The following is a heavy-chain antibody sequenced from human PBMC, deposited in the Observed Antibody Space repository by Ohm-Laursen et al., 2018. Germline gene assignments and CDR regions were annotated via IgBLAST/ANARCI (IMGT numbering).Heavy chain of an antibody. V-gene: IGHV3-9*01. CDR3: ARASEGFDY. CDR1: GFTFDDYS. J-gene: IGHJ4*02. Sequence: SLRLSCAASGFTFDDYSMHWVRQAPGKGLEWVSGISWNSGSIGYADSVKGRFTISRDNAKNSLYLQMNSLRAEDTALYYCARASEGFDYWGQGTMVTVSS. CDR2: ISWNSGSI.